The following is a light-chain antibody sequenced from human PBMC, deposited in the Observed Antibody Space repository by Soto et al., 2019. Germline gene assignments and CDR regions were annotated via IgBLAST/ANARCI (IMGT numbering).Light chain of an antibody. J-gene: IGKJ3*01. CDR3: MQRIEFPFT. Sequence: DIVMTQTPLSLPVTPGEPASISCRSSQSLLDSDDGNTYLDWYLQKPGQSPQLLIYTLSYLASGVPYRFSGSGSGTDFTLTISRVEAEDVGVYYCMQRIEFPFTFGPGTKVDIK. CDR2: TLS. CDR1: QSLLDSDDGNTY. V-gene: IGKV2-40*01.